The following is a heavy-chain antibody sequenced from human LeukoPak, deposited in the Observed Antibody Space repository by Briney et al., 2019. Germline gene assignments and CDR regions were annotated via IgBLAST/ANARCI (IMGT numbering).Heavy chain of an antibody. CDR3: ARGGDGYNYVYYFDY. J-gene: IGHJ4*02. CDR1: GGTFSSYA. V-gene: IGHV1-69*13. CDR2: IIPIFGTA. Sequence: SVKVSCKASGGTFSSYAISWVRQAPGQGLEWMGGIIPIFGTANYAQKFQGRVTITADESTSTAYMELSSLRSEDTAAYYCARGGDGYNYVYYFDYWGQGTLVTVSS. D-gene: IGHD5-24*01.